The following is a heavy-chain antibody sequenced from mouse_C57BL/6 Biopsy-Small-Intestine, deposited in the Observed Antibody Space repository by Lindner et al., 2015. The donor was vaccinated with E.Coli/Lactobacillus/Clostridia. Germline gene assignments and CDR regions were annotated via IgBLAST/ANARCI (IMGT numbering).Heavy chain of an antibody. CDR3: SRPDGYKYFDV. CDR1: GYAFTNYL. D-gene: IGHD2-3*01. Sequence: VQLQESGAELVRPGTSVKVSCKASGYAFTNYLIEWVKQRPGQGLEWIGVINPGSGGTNYNEKFKDKATLTADKSSSTVYMELSRLTSEDSAVYFCSRPDGYKYFDVWGTGTTVTVSS. V-gene: IGHV1-54*01. CDR2: INPGSGGT. J-gene: IGHJ1*03.